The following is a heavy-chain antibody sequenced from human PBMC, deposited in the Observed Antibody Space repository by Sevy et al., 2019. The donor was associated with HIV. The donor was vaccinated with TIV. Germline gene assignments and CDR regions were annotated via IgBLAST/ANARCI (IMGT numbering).Heavy chain of an antibody. V-gene: IGHV4-59*01. D-gene: IGHD4-17*01. J-gene: IGHJ6*02. CDR3: ARDDRSDGDYYYYGMDV. CDR2: IYYSGST. Sequence: SKTLSLTCTVSGGSISSYYWSWIREPPGKGLEWIGYIYYSGSTNYNPSLKSRVTISVDTSKNQFSLKLSSVTAADTAVYYCARDDRSDGDYYYYGMDVWGQGTTVTVSS. CDR1: GGSISSYY.